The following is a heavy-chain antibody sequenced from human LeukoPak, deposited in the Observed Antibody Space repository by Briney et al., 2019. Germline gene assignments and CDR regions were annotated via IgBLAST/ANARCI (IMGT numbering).Heavy chain of an antibody. CDR3: AKVGGYNWNPRQYYFDY. V-gene: IGHV3-23*01. Sequence: PGGSLRLSCAASGFTFSSYGLSWVRQAPGKGLEWVSGISGSGGSTYYADSVKGRFTISRDNSKNTLYLQMNSLRAEDTAVYYCAKVGGYNWNPRQYYFDYWGQGTLVTVSS. CDR2: ISGSGGST. D-gene: IGHD1-20*01. J-gene: IGHJ4*02. CDR1: GFTFSSYG.